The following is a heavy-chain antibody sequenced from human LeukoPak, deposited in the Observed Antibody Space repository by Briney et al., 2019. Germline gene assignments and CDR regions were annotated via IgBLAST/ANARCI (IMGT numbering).Heavy chain of an antibody. J-gene: IGHJ1*01. CDR3: ARGNGYPAEYFQD. Sequence: GGSLRLSCAASGFTFSSYWMTWVRQAPGKGLQWVGNIQPDGSASYYVDSVKGRFTISRDNAKNSLYLQMNSLRAEDTAVYYCARGNGYPAEYFQDWGQGTLVTVSS. CDR2: IQPDGSAS. CDR1: GFTFSSYW. V-gene: IGHV3-7*02. D-gene: IGHD3-22*01.